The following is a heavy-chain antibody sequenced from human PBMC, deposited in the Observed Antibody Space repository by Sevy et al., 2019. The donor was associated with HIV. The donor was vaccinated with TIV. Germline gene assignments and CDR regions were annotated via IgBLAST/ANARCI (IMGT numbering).Heavy chain of an antibody. D-gene: IGHD3-10*01. CDR3: AKDREYYYGSGSYGVV. J-gene: IGHJ6*04. Sequence: GGSLRLTCAASGFTFSSYAMSWVRQAPGKGLEWVSAISGSGGSTYYADSVKGRFTISRDNSKNTLYLQMNSLRAEDTAVYYCAKDREYYYGSGSYGVVWVKGTTVTVSS. V-gene: IGHV3-23*01. CDR1: GFTFSSYA. CDR2: ISGSGGST.